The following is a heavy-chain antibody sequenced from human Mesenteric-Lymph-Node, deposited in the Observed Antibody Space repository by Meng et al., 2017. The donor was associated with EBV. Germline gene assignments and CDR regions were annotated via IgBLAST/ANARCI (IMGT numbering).Heavy chain of an antibody. CDR2: ISYDGSNK. CDR1: GFTFSNYG. Sequence: QVQLVESGXGVVQSGXSLRLSCAASGFTFSNYGMHWVRQAPGKGLEWVALISYDGSNKFYSDSVKGRFTISRDNSKNTLYLQMNSLRDGDTAMYYCAKDRVGRGGYVTAVCLDYGGHGTLVTVSS. D-gene: IGHD2-21*02. V-gene: IGHV3-30*18. CDR3: AKDRVGRGGYVTAVCLDY. J-gene: IGHJ4*01.